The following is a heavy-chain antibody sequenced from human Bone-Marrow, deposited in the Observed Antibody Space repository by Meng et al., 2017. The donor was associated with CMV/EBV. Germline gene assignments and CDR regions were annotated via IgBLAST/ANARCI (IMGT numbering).Heavy chain of an antibody. CDR2: IIPILGIA. V-gene: IGHV1-69*10. J-gene: IGHJ6*02. CDR3: ARDTCDCSSTSCYTWRDYYYYGMDV. Sequence: SVKVSCKASGYTFSSYSISWVRQAPGQGLEWMGGIIPILGIANYAQKFQGRVTITADKSTSTAYMELSSLRSEDTAVYYCARDTCDCSSTSCYTWRDYYYYGMDVWGQGTTVTVSS. CDR1: GYTFSSYS. D-gene: IGHD2-2*02.